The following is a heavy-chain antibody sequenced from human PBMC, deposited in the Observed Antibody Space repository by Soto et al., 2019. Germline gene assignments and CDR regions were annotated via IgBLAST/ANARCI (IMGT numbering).Heavy chain of an antibody. Sequence: SVKVSCKASGGTLYNYGISWVRQAPGQGPEWMGGVTPILASASYKQKFQDRLTITADESTNTVYMELTSLRSEDTAVYYCARGHMAALNVLYYYYAMDVWGQGTTVTVSS. V-gene: IGHV1-69*13. D-gene: IGHD3-16*01. CDR3: ARGHMAALNVLYYYYAMDV. CDR1: GGTLYNYG. CDR2: VTPILASA. J-gene: IGHJ6*02.